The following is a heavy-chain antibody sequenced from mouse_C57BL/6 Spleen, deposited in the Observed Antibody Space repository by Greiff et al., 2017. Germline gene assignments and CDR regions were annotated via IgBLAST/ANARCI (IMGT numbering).Heavy chain of an antibody. CDR2: ISDGGSYT. V-gene: IGHV5-4*01. Sequence: EVKLMESGGGLVKPGGSLKLSCAASGFTFSSYAMSWVRQTPEKRLEWVATISDGGSYTYYPDNVKGRFTISRDNAKNNLYLQMSHLKSEDTAMYYCARDGNYLYYFDYWGQGTTLTVSS. CDR3: ARDGNYLYYFDY. J-gene: IGHJ2*01. D-gene: IGHD2-1*01. CDR1: GFTFSSYA.